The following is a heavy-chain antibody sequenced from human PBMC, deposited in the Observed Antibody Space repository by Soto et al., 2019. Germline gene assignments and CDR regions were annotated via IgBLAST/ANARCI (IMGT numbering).Heavy chain of an antibody. CDR3: GSITIFGVVIFPRYYYYGMDV. Sequence: SETLSLTCTVSGGSISSSSYYWGWIRQPPGKGLEWIGSIYYSGSTYYNPSLKSRVTISVDTSKNQFSLKLSSVTAADTAVYYCGSITIFGVVIFPRYYYYGMDVWGQGTTVTVSS. D-gene: IGHD3-3*01. J-gene: IGHJ6*02. CDR2: IYYSGST. V-gene: IGHV4-39*01. CDR1: GGSISSSSYY.